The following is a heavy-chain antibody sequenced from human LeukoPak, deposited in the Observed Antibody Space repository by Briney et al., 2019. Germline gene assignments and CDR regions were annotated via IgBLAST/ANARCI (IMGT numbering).Heavy chain of an antibody. V-gene: IGHV1-69*04. J-gene: IGHJ4*02. CDR1: GGTFSSYA. CDR3: ARDLNVGYCRGGSCYLLGG. CDR2: IIPILGIA. Sequence: SVKVSCKASGGTFSSYAISWVRQAPGQGLEWMGRIIPILGIANYAQKFQGRVTITADKSTSTAYMELSSLRSEDTAVYYCARDLNVGYCRGGSCYLLGGWGQGTLVTVSS. D-gene: IGHD2-15*01.